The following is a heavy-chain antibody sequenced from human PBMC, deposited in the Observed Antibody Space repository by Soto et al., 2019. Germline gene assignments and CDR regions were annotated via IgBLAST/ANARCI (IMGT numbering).Heavy chain of an antibody. J-gene: IGHJ4*02. D-gene: IGHD4-17*01. CDR1: GYSFTSFG. CDR2: ISPNSGAT. CDR3: VREMWTTYGPQNLFDF. V-gene: IGHV1-18*01. Sequence: QVQLVQSEGEVKQPGASVKLSCKASGYSFTSFGISWVRQAPGQGLEWMGWISPNSGATRYAQNLQGRVTMTTETSTTTAYLELRSLSSDDTALYYCVREMWTTYGPQNLFDFWGLGELVTVSS.